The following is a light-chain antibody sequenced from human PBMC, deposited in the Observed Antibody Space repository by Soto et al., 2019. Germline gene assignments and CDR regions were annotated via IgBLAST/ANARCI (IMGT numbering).Light chain of an antibody. CDR2: DAS. CDR1: QSVGSY. CDR3: QKYNSAPLT. J-gene: IGKJ1*01. Sequence: EIVLTQSPATLSLSPGDRATLSCRASQSVGSYLGWYQQRPGQAPRLLIYDASNRATGIPARFSGSGSGTDFTLTISSLEPEDFAVYYCQKYNSAPLTFGQGTKVEIK. V-gene: IGKV3-11*01.